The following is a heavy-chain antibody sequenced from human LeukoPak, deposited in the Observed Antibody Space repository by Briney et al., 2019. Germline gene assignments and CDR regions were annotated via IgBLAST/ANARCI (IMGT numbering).Heavy chain of an antibody. Sequence: SETLSLTCTVSGGSISSGDYYWSWIRQPPGKGLEWIGYIYYSGSTYYNPSLKSRVTISVDTSKNQFSLKLSSVTAADTAVYYCARVNYYVSGSYYNWFDPWGQGTLVTVSS. CDR3: ARVNYYVSGSYYNWFDP. CDR2: IYYSGST. J-gene: IGHJ5*02. V-gene: IGHV4-30-4*01. D-gene: IGHD3-10*01. CDR1: GGSISSGDYY.